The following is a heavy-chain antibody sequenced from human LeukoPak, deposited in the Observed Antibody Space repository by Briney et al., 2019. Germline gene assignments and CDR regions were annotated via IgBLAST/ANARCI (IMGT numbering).Heavy chain of an antibody. V-gene: IGHV4-39*07. J-gene: IGHJ4*02. Sequence: KPSETLSLTCTVSGGSISSTSYYWGWIRQPPGKGLEWIGSIDYGGSTYYNPSFKSRVTISNQFSLKLSSVTAADTAVYYCARASAYYYDSSGYSVKFDYWGQGTLVTVSS. CDR3: ARASAYYYDSSGYSVKFDY. CDR2: IDYGGST. D-gene: IGHD3-22*01. CDR1: GGSISSTSYY.